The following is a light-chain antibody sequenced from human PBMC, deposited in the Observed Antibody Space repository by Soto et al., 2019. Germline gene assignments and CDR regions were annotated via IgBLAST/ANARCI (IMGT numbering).Light chain of an antibody. Sequence: DIQMTQSPSSLSASVGDRVTITCRASQGISNYLAWYQQKPGKVPKLLIYAASTLQSGVPSRFSGSGSGTDFPLTISRLQPEDVAAYYCQKYNSAPYTFGQGTKLEIK. CDR1: QGISNY. CDR2: AAS. CDR3: QKYNSAPYT. V-gene: IGKV1-27*01. J-gene: IGKJ2*01.